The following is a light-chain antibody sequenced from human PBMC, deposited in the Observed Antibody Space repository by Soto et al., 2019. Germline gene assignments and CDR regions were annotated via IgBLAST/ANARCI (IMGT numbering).Light chain of an antibody. V-gene: IGKV1-39*01. CDR1: QTINNL. Sequence: IQMTQSPSSLSASVGDRVTITCRASQTINNLLHWYQQKPGKAPKLLIYTSSSLESGVPSRFSGSGSGTDFTLTITSLQPEDFASYFCHQSYRAPHTFGQGTKVDIK. CDR2: TSS. CDR3: HQSYRAPHT. J-gene: IGKJ2*01.